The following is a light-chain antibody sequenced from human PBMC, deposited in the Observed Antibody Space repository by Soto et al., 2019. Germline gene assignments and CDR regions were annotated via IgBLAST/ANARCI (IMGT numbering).Light chain of an antibody. V-gene: IGKV3-15*01. J-gene: IGKJ4*01. CDR3: QQYNNWPLT. Sequence: EIVMTQSPAALSVSPGERATLSCRASQSVSSALAWYQQKPGQAPRLLVYDVSNRAAGIPARFSGGGSETEFTLTISSLQSEDFAVYYCQQYNNWPLTFGGGTKVEIK. CDR2: DVS. CDR1: QSVSSA.